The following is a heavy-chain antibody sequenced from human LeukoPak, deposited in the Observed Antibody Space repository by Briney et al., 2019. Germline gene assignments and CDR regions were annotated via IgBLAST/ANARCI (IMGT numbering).Heavy chain of an antibody. CDR3: ARVVGASTFDY. CDR1: GYTFTSYG. D-gene: IGHD1-26*01. Sequence: GASVKVSFKASGYTFTSYGVSWVRQAPGQGLEWMGWISAHNGKTNYAQKLRGRVTMTTDISTSTAYMELRSLRSDDTAVYYCARVVGASTFDYWGQGTLVTVSS. V-gene: IGHV1-18*01. CDR2: ISAHNGKT. J-gene: IGHJ4*02.